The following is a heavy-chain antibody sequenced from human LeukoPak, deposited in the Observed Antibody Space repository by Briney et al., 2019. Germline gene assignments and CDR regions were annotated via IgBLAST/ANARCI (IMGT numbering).Heavy chain of an antibody. D-gene: IGHD3-3*01. J-gene: IGHJ6*03. V-gene: IGHV3-21*01. CDR3: ARVPNAITIFGVVISRQAVTYYHMDV. Sequence: GGSLRLSCAASGFTFSSYSMNWVRQAPGKGLEWVSSISSSSSYIYYADSVKGRFAISRDNAKNSLYLQMNSLRAEDTAVYYCARVPNAITIFGVVISRQAVTYYHMDVWGKGTTVTVSS. CDR1: GFTFSSYS. CDR2: ISSSSSYI.